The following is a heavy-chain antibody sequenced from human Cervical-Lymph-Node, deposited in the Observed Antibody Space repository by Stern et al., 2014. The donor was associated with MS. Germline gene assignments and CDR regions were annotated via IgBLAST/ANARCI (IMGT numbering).Heavy chain of an antibody. Sequence: EVQLEESGGGLVQPGGSLRLSCAASGFTFSSYSMNWVRQAPGKGLEWVSYISSSSSTIYYADSVKGRFTISRDNAKNSLYLQMNSLRAEDTAVYYCARGGITFGEAYWGQGTLVTVSS. CDR1: GFTFSSYS. D-gene: IGHD3-16*01. V-gene: IGHV3-48*01. J-gene: IGHJ4*02. CDR3: ARGGITFGEAY. CDR2: ISSSSSTI.